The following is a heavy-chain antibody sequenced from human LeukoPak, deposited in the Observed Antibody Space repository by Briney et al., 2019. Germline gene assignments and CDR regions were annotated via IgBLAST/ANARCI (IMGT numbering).Heavy chain of an antibody. V-gene: IGHV3-7*01. CDR2: IKQDGSEK. Sequence: GGSLRLSCAVSGFTFSSYWMSWVRQAPGKGLEWVANIKQDGSEKYYVDSVEGRFTISRDSAKSSLFLQMNSLRDDDTAVYYCARHISTYWDSWGQGTLVTVSS. J-gene: IGHJ4*02. CDR3: ARHISTYWDS. CDR1: GFTFSSYW. D-gene: IGHD3-3*02.